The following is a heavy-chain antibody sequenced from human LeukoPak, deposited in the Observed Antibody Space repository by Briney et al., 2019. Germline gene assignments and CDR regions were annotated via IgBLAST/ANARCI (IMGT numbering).Heavy chain of an antibody. V-gene: IGHV5-51*01. CDR2: IYPGDSDT. Sequence: GESLKISCKGSGYSFTSYWLGWVRQMPGKGLEWMGVIYPGDSDTRYSPSFQGQVTISADKSISTAYLQWSSLKASDTAMYYCARHPEITMIPNWFDPWGQGTLVTVSS. CDR1: GYSFTSYW. CDR3: ARHPEITMIPNWFDP. D-gene: IGHD3-22*01. J-gene: IGHJ5*02.